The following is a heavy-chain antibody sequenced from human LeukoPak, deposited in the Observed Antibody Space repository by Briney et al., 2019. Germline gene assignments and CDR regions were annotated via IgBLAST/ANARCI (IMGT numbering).Heavy chain of an antibody. J-gene: IGHJ6*03. Sequence: GGSLRLSCAASGFTFSSYAMSWVRQAPGKGLEWVSAISGSGGSTYYADSVEGRFTISRDNSKNTLYLQMNSLRAEDTAVYYCAKDLGDYGSGSYYNYYYYYMDVWGKGTTVTVSS. CDR1: GFTFSSYA. V-gene: IGHV3-23*01. D-gene: IGHD3-10*01. CDR3: AKDLGDYGSGSYYNYYYYYMDV. CDR2: ISGSGGST.